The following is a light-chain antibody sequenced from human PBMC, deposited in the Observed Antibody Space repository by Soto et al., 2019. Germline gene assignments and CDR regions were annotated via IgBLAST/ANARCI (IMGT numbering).Light chain of an antibody. V-gene: IGKV4-1*01. CDR1: QSVLYSSNNKNY. CDR2: WAS. CDR3: QQYYITPMYT. Sequence: DIVMTQSPDSLAVSLGERATIKCKSSQSVLYSSNNKNYLAWYQQKPGQPPKLLIYWASTRESGVPDRFSGSGYGTDFTLTISSLQAEDVAVYYCQQYYITPMYTFGQGTKLEIK. J-gene: IGKJ2*01.